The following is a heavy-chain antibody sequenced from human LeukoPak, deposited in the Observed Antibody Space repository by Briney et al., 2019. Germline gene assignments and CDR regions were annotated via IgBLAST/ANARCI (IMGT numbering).Heavy chain of an antibody. D-gene: IGHD1-14*01. CDR1: GYSFTSYW. Sequence: GESLKISCKGSGYSFTSYWIGWVRQMPGKGLEWMGIIYPGDSDTRYSPSFQGQVTISADKSISTAYLQWSSLKASDTAMYYCARPSMAGSRVGLRGPFDYWGQGTLVTVSS. CDR3: ARPSMAGSRVGLRGPFDY. V-gene: IGHV5-51*01. CDR2: IYPGDSDT. J-gene: IGHJ4*02.